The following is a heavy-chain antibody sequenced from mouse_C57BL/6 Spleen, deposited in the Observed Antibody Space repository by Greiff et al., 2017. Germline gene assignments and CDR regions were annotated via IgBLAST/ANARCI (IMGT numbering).Heavy chain of an antibody. D-gene: IGHD2-4*01. CDR3: AVYYDYAMDY. J-gene: IGHJ4*01. CDR1: GYTFTSYW. CDR2: IDPSDSET. V-gene: IGHV1-52*01. Sequence: QVQLQQPGAELVRPGSSVKLSCKASGYTFTSYWMHWVKQRPIQGLEWIGNIDPSDSETHYNQKFKDKATLTVDKSSSTAYMQLSSLTSEDSAVYYCAVYYDYAMDYWGQGTSVTVSS.